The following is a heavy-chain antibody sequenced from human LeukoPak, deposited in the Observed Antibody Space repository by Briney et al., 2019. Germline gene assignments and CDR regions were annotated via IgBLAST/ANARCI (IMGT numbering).Heavy chain of an antibody. Sequence: GGSLRLSCAASGFTFSSYAMSWVRQAPGKGLERVPAISGSGGSTYYADSVKGRFTISRDNSKNTLYLQMNSLRAEDTAVYYCAKSLYYDFWSGTYDAFDIWGQGTMVTVSS. D-gene: IGHD3-3*01. CDR3: AKSLYYDFWSGTYDAFDI. CDR1: GFTFSSYA. V-gene: IGHV3-23*01. CDR2: ISGSGGST. J-gene: IGHJ3*02.